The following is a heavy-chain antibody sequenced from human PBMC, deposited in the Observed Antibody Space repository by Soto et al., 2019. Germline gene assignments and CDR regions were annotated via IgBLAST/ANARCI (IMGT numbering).Heavy chain of an antibody. Sequence: PGGSLRLSCAASGFTFSSYAMHWVRQAPGKGLEWVAVISYDGSNKYYADSVKGRFTISRDNSKNTLYLQMNSLRAEDTAVYYSARERRSSSWYNYYYGMQCWGQGTMVKVSS. CDR1: GFTFSSYA. V-gene: IGHV3-30-3*01. CDR3: ARERRSSSWYNYYYGMQC. CDR2: ISYDGSNK. D-gene: IGHD6-13*01. J-gene: IGHJ6*01.